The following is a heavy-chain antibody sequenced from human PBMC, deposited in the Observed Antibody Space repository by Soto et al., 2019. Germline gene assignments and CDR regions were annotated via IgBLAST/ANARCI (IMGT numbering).Heavy chain of an antibody. D-gene: IGHD6-13*01. Sequence: SETLSLTCAVSGGSISSSNWWSWVRQPPGKGLEWIGEIYHSGSTNYNPSLKSRVTISVDKSKNQFSLKLSSVTAADTAVYYCARVSQQLVRRSVYFDYWGQGTLVTVSS. J-gene: IGHJ4*02. V-gene: IGHV4-4*02. CDR2: IYHSGST. CDR3: ARVSQQLVRRSVYFDY. CDR1: GGSISSSNW.